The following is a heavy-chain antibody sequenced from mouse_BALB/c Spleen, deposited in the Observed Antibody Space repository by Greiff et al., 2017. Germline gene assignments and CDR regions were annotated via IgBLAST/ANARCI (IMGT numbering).Heavy chain of an antibody. V-gene: IGHV1-54*01. CDR2: INPGSGGT. J-gene: IGHJ1*01. CDR3: AREDYWYFDV. Sequence: VQLQQSGAELVRPGTSVKVSCKASGYAFTNYLIEWVKQRPGQGLEWIGVINPGSGGTNYNEKFKGKATLTADKSSSTAYMQLSNLTSDDSAVYFCAREDYWYFDVWGAGTTVTVSS. CDR1: GYAFTNYL.